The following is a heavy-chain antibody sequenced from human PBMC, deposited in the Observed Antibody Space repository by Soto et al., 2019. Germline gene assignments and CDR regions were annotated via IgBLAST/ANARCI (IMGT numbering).Heavy chain of an antibody. Sequence: GGSLRLSCAASGFTFYDYAMHWVRQAPGKGLEWVSGISWNSGSIGYADSVKGRFTISRDNAKNSLYLQMNSLRAEDTALYYCAKGSALWTLVDYWGQGTLVTVSS. D-gene: IGHD3-3*01. CDR1: GFTFYDYA. CDR2: ISWNSGSI. J-gene: IGHJ4*02. V-gene: IGHV3-9*01. CDR3: AKGSALWTLVDY.